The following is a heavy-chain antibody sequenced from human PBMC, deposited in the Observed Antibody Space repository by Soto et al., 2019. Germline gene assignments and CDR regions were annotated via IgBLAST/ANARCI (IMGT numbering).Heavy chain of an antibody. CDR1: GGSISSYY. Sequence: QVQLQESGPGLVKPSETLSLTCTVSGGSISSYYWSWFRQPPGKGLEWIGYIYYSGSTNYNPSLKSRVTISVDTSKNQFSLKLSSVTAADTAVYYCAGGRGDFDYWGQGTLVTVSS. V-gene: IGHV4-59*01. CDR2: IYYSGST. CDR3: AGGRGDFDY. D-gene: IGHD3-16*01. J-gene: IGHJ4*02.